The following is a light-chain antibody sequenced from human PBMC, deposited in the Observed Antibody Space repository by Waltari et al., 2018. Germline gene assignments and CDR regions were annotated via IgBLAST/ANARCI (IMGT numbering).Light chain of an antibody. CDR1: SSDVGGYNY. CDR3: SSYAGSNNLV. V-gene: IGLV2-8*01. Sequence: QSALTQPPSASGSPGQSVTISCTGTSSDVGGYNYVSWYQQPPGKAPKLMVYEVSKRPAGGPGPVSGCRSGNTASLTVSGLQAGDEADYYCSSYAGSNNLVFGGGTKLTVL. CDR2: EVS. J-gene: IGLJ3*02.